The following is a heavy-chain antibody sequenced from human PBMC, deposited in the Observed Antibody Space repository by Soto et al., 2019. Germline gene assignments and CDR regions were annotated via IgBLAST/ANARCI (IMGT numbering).Heavy chain of an antibody. Sequence: ASVKVSCKASGYTFTSYDIYWVRQAAGQGLEWMGWLNPNTGDSAYAQKFQGRISVTSDTSINTVHMELSSLRSEDTAVYYCARRAETNGWNGFGADKYYFDFWGQGTLVTVSS. CDR1: GYTFTSYD. CDR3: ARRAETNGWNGFGADKYYFDF. CDR2: LNPNTGDS. J-gene: IGHJ4*02. V-gene: IGHV1-8*01. D-gene: IGHD1-1*01.